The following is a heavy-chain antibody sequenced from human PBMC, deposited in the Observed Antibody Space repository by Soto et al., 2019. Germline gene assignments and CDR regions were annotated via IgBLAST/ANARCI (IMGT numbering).Heavy chain of an antibody. CDR3: ARHISNCRYYYYAMDV. CDR2: IYPGDSDT. V-gene: IGHV5-51*01. CDR1: GYTFTDYW. D-gene: IGHD4-4*01. Sequence: PWESLKISCKGSGYTFTDYWIGWVRQLPGKGLEWMGIIYPGDSDTRYSPSFQGHVTITVDKSTNTAYLQWNTLRASDTAMYYCARHISNCRYYYYAMDVWGQGTTVTVSS. J-gene: IGHJ6*02.